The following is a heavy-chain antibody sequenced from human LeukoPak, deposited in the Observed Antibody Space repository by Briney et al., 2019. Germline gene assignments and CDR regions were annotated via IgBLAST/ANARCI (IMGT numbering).Heavy chain of an antibody. V-gene: IGHV3-7*01. CDR2: IKEDGSEK. J-gene: IGHJ4*02. D-gene: IGHD3-9*01. Sequence: GGFLRLSCAASGFTFSSYWMTWVRQAPGKGLEWVANIKEDGSEKNYVDSVKGRFTISRDNAKNSLYLQMNNLRADDTAVYYCTRLRYSDYWGQGTLVTVSS. CDR1: GFTFSSYW. CDR3: TRLRYSDY.